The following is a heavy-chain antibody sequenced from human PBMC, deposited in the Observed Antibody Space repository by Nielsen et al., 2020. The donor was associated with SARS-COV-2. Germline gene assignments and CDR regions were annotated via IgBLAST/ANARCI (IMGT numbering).Heavy chain of an antibody. Sequence: ASVKVSCKASGYTFTSYGISWVRQAPGQGLEWMGWINTNTGNPTYAQGFTGRFVFSLDTSVSTTYLQISSLKAEDTAVYYCASSIVGEGDYWGQGTLVTVSS. CDR2: INTNTGNP. J-gene: IGHJ4*02. V-gene: IGHV7-4-1*02. CDR3: ASSIVGEGDY. D-gene: IGHD1-26*01. CDR1: GYTFTSYG.